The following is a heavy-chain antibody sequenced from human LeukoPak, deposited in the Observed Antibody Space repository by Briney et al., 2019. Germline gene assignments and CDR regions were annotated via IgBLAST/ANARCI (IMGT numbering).Heavy chain of an antibody. D-gene: IGHD2-8*01. Sequence: GASVKVSCKASGGTFSSYAISWVRQAPGQGLEWMGRIIPIFGIANYAQKFQGRVTITADKSTSTAYMELSSLRFEDTAVYYCARVPDCTNGVCYSQYYYYGMDVWGQGTTVTVSS. V-gene: IGHV1-69*04. CDR3: ARVPDCTNGVCYSQYYYYGMDV. J-gene: IGHJ6*02. CDR1: GGTFSSYA. CDR2: IIPIFGIA.